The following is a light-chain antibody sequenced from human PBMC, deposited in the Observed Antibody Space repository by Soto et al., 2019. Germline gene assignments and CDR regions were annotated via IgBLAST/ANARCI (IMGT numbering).Light chain of an antibody. CDR2: ANS. CDR3: QSYDTSLSAGV. CDR1: RSNIGTRYD. J-gene: IGLJ3*02. Sequence: QSVLTQSPSVSGALGQRVTISCTGRRSNIGTRYDVHWYQQLPGTAPKLLIYANSNRPSGVPDRFSGSNSGTSASLAITGLQAEDEADYYCQSYDTSLSAGVFGGGTKLTVL. V-gene: IGLV1-40*01.